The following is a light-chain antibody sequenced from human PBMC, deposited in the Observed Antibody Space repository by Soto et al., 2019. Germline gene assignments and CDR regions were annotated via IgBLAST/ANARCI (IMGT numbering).Light chain of an antibody. CDR1: QGISSY. Sequence: AIRMTQSPSSFSASTGDRVTITCRASQGISSYLAWYQQKPGKAPKLLIYAASTLQSGVPPRFSGSGSGTDFTLIISCLQAEDFATYYCQQYYSNPGDTFGPGTKVEIK. J-gene: IGKJ3*01. CDR3: QQYYSNPGDT. CDR2: AAS. V-gene: IGKV1-8*01.